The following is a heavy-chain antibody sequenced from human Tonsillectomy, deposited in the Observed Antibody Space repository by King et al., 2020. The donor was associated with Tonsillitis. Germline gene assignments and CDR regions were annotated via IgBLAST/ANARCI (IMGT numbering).Heavy chain of an antibody. Sequence: QLQESGPGLVKPSETLSLTCTVSGGSISSSSYYWGWIRQPPGQGLEWIGSIYYSGSTYYNPSLKSRVTISVDTSKNQFSLKLSSVTAADTSVYYCAERSVVEYLPGGFDPWGQGTLVTVSS. D-gene: IGHD2-15*01. CDR1: GGSISSSSYY. CDR2: IYYSGST. J-gene: IGHJ5*02. CDR3: AERSVVEYLPGGFDP. V-gene: IGHV4-39*01.